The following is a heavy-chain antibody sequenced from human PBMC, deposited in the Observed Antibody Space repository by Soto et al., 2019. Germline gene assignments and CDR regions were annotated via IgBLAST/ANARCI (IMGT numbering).Heavy chain of an antibody. CDR3: ATWHEREHAYDV. Sequence: DVQLVESGGGLFQPGESLRLSCAGFGLTISGKKYVAWVRQAPGKGLEWVSALYDVDGSFYADSVKGRFTTSSDSSKTTVYLQMNDLRPDDTAVYYCATWHEREHAYDVWGQGTTATVSS. V-gene: IGHV3-53*01. J-gene: IGHJ3*01. CDR2: LYDVDGS. CDR1: GLTISGKKY. D-gene: IGHD1-1*01.